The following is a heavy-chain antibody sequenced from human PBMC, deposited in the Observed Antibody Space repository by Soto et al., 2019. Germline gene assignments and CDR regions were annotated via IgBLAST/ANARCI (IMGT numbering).Heavy chain of an antibody. J-gene: IGHJ6*02. CDR1: GYSFTSYW. V-gene: IGHV5-51*01. CDR2: IYPGDSDT. Sequence: PGESLKISCKGSGYSFTSYWIGWARQMPGKGLEWMGIIYPGDSDTRYSPSFQGQVTISADKSISTAYLQWSSLKASDTAMYYCARTAAAGKYYYGMDVWGQGTTVTRLL. D-gene: IGHD6-13*01. CDR3: ARTAAAGKYYYGMDV.